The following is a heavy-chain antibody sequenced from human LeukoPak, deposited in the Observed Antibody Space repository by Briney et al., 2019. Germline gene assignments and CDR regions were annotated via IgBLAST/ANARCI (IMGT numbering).Heavy chain of an antibody. CDR3: ARDYGDYGY. J-gene: IGHJ4*02. V-gene: IGHV3-21*01. CDR1: GFTVTTNG. CDR2: ISSSSSYI. D-gene: IGHD4-17*01. Sequence: PGGSLRLSCPASGFTVTTNGMHWVRQAPGKGLEWVSSISSSSSYIYYADSVKGRFAISRDNAKNSLYLQMNSLRAEDTAVYYCARDYGDYGYWGQGTLVTVSS.